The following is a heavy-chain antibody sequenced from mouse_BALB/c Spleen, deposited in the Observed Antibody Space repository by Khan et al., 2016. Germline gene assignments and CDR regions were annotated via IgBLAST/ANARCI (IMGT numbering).Heavy chain of an antibody. J-gene: IGHJ4*01. CDR3: ERAGGAMDY. V-gene: IGHV5-6-3*01. CDR1: GFTFSSYG. Sequence: EVELVESGGGLVQPGGSLKLSCAASGFTFSSYGMSWVRQSPDKRLELVATINSNGGSIYYPDSVKGRFTISRDNAKNTLYLQMSSLKSEDTAMYYCERAGGAMDYWGQGTSVTVSS. CDR2: INSNGGSI. D-gene: IGHD4-1*01.